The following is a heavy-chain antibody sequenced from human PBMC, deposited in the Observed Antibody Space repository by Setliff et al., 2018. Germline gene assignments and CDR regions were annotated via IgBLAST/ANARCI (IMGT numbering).Heavy chain of an antibody. J-gene: IGHJ4*02. D-gene: IGHD1-26*01. CDR2: ISPSGST. V-gene: IGHV4-61*09. CDR3: ARSPSSGAYWNPRPFYSDY. CDR1: GASISSGGYY. Sequence: SETLSLTCTVSGASISSGGYYWTWIRQPAGKALEWIGHISPSGSTTYNPSLKSRVTISPDTSKNHFSLKVNSVTAADTALYYCARSPSSGAYWNPRPFYSDYWGQGTRVTVSS.